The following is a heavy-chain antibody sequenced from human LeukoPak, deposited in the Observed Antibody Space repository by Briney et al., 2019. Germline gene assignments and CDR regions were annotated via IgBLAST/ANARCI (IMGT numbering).Heavy chain of an antibody. V-gene: IGHV3-33*08. CDR2: IWYDGSNK. D-gene: IGHD5-24*01. Sequence: PGTSLRLSCAASGFTFSSNGMHWVRQSPGKGLEWVAVIWYDGSNKYYADSVKGRFTISRDNSKNTLYLQMNSLRAEDTALYYCARLMAYGMDVWGQGTTVTVSS. CDR1: GFTFSSNG. J-gene: IGHJ6*02. CDR3: ARLMAYGMDV.